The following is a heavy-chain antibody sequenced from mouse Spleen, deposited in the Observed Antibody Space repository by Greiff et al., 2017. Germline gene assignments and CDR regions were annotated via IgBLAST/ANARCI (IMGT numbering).Heavy chain of an antibody. CDR1: GYTFTSYW. CDR3: ARWDYGSRYAMDY. D-gene: IGHD1-1*01. V-gene: IGHV1-7*01. Sequence: VKLQESGAELAKPGASVKMSCKASGYTFTSYWMHWVKQRPGQGLEWIGYINPSTGYTEYNQKFKDKATLTADKSSSTAYMQLSSLTSEDSAVYYCARWDYGSRYAMDYWGQGTSVTVSS. J-gene: IGHJ4*01. CDR2: INPSTGYT.